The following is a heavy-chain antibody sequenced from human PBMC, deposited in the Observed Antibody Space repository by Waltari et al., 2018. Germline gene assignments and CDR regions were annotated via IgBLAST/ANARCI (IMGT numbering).Heavy chain of an antibody. CDR2: LNAGNSNT. CDR1: GYTFTSYA. V-gene: IGHV1-3*03. D-gene: IGHD1-26*01. J-gene: IGHJ6*03. Sequence: QVQLVQSGAEVKKPGASVKVSCKASGYTFTSYAMHWVRQAPGQRLEWMGWLNAGNSNTKYAQGVQGRVTRTRDTSASTAYMELSSLRSEDMAVYYCARDASGRPDYHYYMDVWGKGTTVTVSS. CDR3: ARDASGRPDYHYYMDV.